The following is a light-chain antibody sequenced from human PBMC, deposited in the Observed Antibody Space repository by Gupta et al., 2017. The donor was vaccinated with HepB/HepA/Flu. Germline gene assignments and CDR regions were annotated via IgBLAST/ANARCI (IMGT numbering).Light chain of an antibody. CDR1: STDVGNNYNY. J-gene: IGLJ2*01. CDR3: TPYAIRDSLV. CDR2: DVS. V-gene: IGLV2-8*01. Sequence: QSALTQPPSASGSPGQSVAISCIGTSTDVGNNYNYVSWYQQPPDKPPRLICDDVSRRPSGAPGCCAAYYAATNAVPTTCGHQAEDDAYYYCTPYAIRDSLVFGGGTKLTVL.